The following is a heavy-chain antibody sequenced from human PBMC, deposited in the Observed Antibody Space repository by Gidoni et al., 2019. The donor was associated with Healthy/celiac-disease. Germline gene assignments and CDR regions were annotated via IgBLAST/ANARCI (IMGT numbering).Heavy chain of an antibody. CDR1: GYSFTSYW. CDR3: AKPKPWGSRGYYYMDV. V-gene: IGHV5-10-1*03. CDR2: IDPSDSYT. D-gene: IGHD7-27*01. Sequence: EVQLVQSGAEVKKPGESLRISCKGSGYSFTSYWISWVRQMPGKGLEWMGRIDPSDSYTNYSPSFQGHVTISADKSISTAYLQWSSLKASDTAMYYCAKPKPWGSRGYYYMDVWGKGTTVTVSS. J-gene: IGHJ6*03.